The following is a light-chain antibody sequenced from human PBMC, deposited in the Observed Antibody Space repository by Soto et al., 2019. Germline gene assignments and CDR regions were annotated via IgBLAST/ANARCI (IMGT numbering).Light chain of an antibody. Sequence: QSALTQPASVSASPGQSITISCTGTSSDVGGSNFVSWYQQHPGKAPKLMIYEVSNRPSGVSNRFSGSKSGNTASLTISGLQAEDEADYYCSSYTSSSTLVVFGGGTKVTVL. CDR3: SSYTSSSTLVV. CDR2: EVS. V-gene: IGLV2-14*01. J-gene: IGLJ2*01. CDR1: SSDVGGSNF.